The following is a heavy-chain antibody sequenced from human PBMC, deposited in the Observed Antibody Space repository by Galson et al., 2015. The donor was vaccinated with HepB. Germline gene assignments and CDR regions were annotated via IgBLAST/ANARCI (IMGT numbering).Heavy chain of an antibody. CDR2: IKEDGSEK. J-gene: IGHJ4*02. CDR3: AREVRSAYYDFWSGYVTLYYFDY. D-gene: IGHD3-3*01. CDR1: RFTFSSYW. Sequence: SLRLSCAASRFTFSSYWMSWVRQAPGKGLEWVANIKEDGSEKYYVDSVKGRFTISRDNAKNSLYLEMNSLRAEDTAVYYCAREVRSAYYDFWSGYVTLYYFDYWGQGTPVTVPS. V-gene: IGHV3-7*01.